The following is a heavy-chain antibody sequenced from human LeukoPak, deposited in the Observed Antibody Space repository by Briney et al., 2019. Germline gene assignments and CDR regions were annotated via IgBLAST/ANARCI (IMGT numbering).Heavy chain of an antibody. CDR3: ARVWGYAANLNY. V-gene: IGHV1-2*02. Sequence: ASVNVSCNASGYTFTGYYMHLVRQAPGQGLAWMGWINPNSGGTNYAQKFQGRVTMTRDTSISTAYMELSRLRSDDTAVYYCARVWGYAANLNYWGQGTLVTVSS. CDR2: INPNSGGT. CDR1: GYTFTGYY. D-gene: IGHD3-16*01. J-gene: IGHJ4*02.